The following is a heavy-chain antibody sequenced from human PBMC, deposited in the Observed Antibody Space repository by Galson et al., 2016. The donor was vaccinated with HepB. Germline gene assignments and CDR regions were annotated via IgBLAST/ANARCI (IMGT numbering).Heavy chain of an antibody. J-gene: IGHJ6*02. CDR3: ARGLVGSGMDV. D-gene: IGHD3-10*01. CDR2: INWSGDST. CDR1: GFTFDDYG. V-gene: IGHV3-20*01. Sequence: SLRLSCAVSGFTFDDYGMTWVRQAPGKGLEWVSGINWSGDSTAHADSVKGRFTMYRDDARNSLYLQMSSLRVEDTALYQCARGLVGSGMDVWGQGTTVTVSS.